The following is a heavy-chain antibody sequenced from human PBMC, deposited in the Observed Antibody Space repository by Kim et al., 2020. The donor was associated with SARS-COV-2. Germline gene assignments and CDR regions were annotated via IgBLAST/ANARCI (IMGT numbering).Heavy chain of an antibody. D-gene: IGHD3-22*01. J-gene: IGHJ4*02. CDR3: TKTFHSDSSYDY. V-gene: IGHV3-15*05. Sequence: DYAAHVKGRFTISRDASQHTLDLYMNSLRVEDTAVYYCTKTFHSDSSYDYWGQGTLVTVSS.